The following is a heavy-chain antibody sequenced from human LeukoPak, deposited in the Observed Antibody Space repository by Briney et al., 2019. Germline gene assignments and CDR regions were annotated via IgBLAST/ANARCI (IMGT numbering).Heavy chain of an antibody. Sequence: ASVKVSCKASGYTFTGYYMHWVRQAPGQGLEWMGWINSNSGGTNYAQKFQARVTMTRDTSISTAYMELSRLRSDDTAVYYCARDLRYSSGWSASGMDVWGKGTTVTISS. V-gene: IGHV1-2*02. D-gene: IGHD6-19*01. CDR1: GYTFTGYY. J-gene: IGHJ6*03. CDR2: INSNSGGT. CDR3: ARDLRYSSGWSASGMDV.